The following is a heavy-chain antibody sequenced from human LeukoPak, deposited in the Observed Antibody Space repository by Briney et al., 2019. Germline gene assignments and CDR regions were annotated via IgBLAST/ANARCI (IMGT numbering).Heavy chain of an antibody. D-gene: IGHD3-10*01. CDR3: ARDPITMVRGVNSDDAFDI. CDR2: IYTSGST. Sequence: PSDTLSLTCTVSGGSISRYYWSWIRQPAPKGLEWIGRIYTSGSTNYNPSLKSRVTMSVDTSKNQFSLKLSSVIAADTAVYYCARDPITMVRGVNSDDAFDIWGQGTMVTVSS. J-gene: IGHJ3*02. V-gene: IGHV4-4*07. CDR1: GGSISRYY.